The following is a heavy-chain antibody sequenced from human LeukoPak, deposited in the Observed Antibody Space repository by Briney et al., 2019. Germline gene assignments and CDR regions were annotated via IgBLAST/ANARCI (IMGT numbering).Heavy chain of an antibody. Sequence: GGSLRLSCAASGFTFSSYPMSWARQAPGKGLQWVSAISGGGGSAYYADSVKGRFTISRDNSKSTLYLQMSSLRAEDTAIYYCAARPLMPPRFDNWGQGTLVTVSS. CDR2: ISGGGGSA. J-gene: IGHJ4*02. CDR3: AARPLMPPRFDN. V-gene: IGHV3-23*01. CDR1: GFTFSSYP. D-gene: IGHD2-2*01.